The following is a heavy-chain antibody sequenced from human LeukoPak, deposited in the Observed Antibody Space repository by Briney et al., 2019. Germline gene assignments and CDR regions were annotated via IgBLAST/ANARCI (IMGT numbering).Heavy chain of an antibody. D-gene: IGHD3-10*01. J-gene: IGHJ4*02. Sequence: PGGSLRLSCAASGFTFSDYYMSWIRQAPGKGLEWVSYISSSGSTIYYADSVKGRFTISRDNAKNSLYLQVNSLRAEDTAVYYCVRDIYGSGPPVGDTIDYWGQGTLVTVSS. CDR2: ISSSGSTI. CDR1: GFTFSDYY. CDR3: VRDIYGSGPPVGDTIDY. V-gene: IGHV3-11*04.